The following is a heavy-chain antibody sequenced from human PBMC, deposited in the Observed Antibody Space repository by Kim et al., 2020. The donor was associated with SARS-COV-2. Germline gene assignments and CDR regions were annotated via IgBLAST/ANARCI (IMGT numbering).Heavy chain of an antibody. J-gene: IGHJ6*02. CDR3: AKDTPIAVASYYYYGMDV. Sequence: KGRFTISRDNSKNSLYLQMNSLRTEDTALYYCAKDTPIAVASYYYYGMDVWGQGTTVTVSS. V-gene: IGHV3-43*01. D-gene: IGHD6-19*01.